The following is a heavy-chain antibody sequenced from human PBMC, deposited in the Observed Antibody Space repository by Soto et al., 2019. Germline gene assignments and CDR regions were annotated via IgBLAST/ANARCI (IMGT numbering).Heavy chain of an antibody. CDR1: GGTFTSYA. CDR3: ATMKGGYQSYYYGMDV. D-gene: IGHD3-16*02. CDR2: IIPIFGTA. J-gene: IGHJ6*02. V-gene: IGHV1-69*12. Sequence: QVQLVQSGAEVKKPGSSVKVSCKASGGTFTSYAISWVRQAPGQGLEWVGGIIPIFGTADYAQKFQGRVTITADESPSTAYMELSSPRSEDTAVYYCATMKGGYQSYYYGMDVWGQGTTVTVSS.